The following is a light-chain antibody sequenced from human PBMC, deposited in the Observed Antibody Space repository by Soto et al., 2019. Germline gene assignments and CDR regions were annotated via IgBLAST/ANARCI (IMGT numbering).Light chain of an antibody. Sequence: EIVLTQSPATLSLSPGERATLSCRASQSISSNLAWYQQKPCQAPSLLLYGASTRATGIPARFSGSGSGTDFTLNISSLQSEDFAVYYCHQYNNWPPGTFGQGTKLEMK. V-gene: IGKV3-15*01. CDR3: HQYNNWPPGT. CDR1: QSISSN. CDR2: GAS. J-gene: IGKJ2*02.